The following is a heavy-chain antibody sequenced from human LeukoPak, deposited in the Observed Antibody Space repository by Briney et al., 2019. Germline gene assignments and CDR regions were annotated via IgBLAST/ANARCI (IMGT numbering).Heavy chain of an antibody. CDR2: IYGDDDK. D-gene: IGHD4-17*01. CDR1: GFSLNTHAVV. J-gene: IGHJ4*02. CDR3: VHRTSVTSVDH. V-gene: IGHV2-5*02. Sequence: ESGPTLVNPTQTLTLTCTFSGFSLNTHAVVVGWVRQPPGQALEWLTFIYGDDDKRYSPSLESRLTITKGTSKNQVVLTMTDMDYVDTATYYCVHRTSVTSVDHWGQGTLVTVSS.